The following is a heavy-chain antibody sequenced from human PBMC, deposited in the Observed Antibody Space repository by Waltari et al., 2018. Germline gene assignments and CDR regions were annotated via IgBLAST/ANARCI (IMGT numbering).Heavy chain of an antibody. CDR3: ARSPAGGSYRLKYYFDY. CDR2: IIPIFGTA. CDR1: GGTFSSYA. J-gene: IGHJ4*02. Sequence: QVQLVQSGAEVKKPGSSVKVSCKASGGTFSSYAISWVRQAPGQGLEWMGGIIPIFGTANYAQKFQGRVTITTDESTSTAYMELSSLRSEDTAVYYCARSPAGGSYRLKYYFDYWGQGTLVTVSS. D-gene: IGHD1-26*01. V-gene: IGHV1-69*05.